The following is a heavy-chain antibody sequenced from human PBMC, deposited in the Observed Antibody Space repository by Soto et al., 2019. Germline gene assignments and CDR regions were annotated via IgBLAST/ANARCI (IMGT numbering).Heavy chain of an antibody. J-gene: IGHJ6*02. CDR1: GGSISSYY. CDR2: IYYSGST. CDR3: ARERGYSYGSDYGMDV. Sequence: SETLSLTCTVSGGSISSYYWSWIRQPPGKGLEWIGYIYYSGSTNYNPSLKSRITISVDTSKNQFSLKLSSVTAADTAVYYCARERGYSYGSDYGMDVWGQGTTVTVSS. V-gene: IGHV4-59*01. D-gene: IGHD5-18*01.